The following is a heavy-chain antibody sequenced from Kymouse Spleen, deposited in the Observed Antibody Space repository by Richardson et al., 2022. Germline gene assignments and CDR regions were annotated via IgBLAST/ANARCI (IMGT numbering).Heavy chain of an antibody. CDR1: GFTFSSYA. CDR2: ISGSGGST. CDR3: ARFEYSSSSGYYYGMDV. V-gene: IGHV3-23*04. D-gene: IGHD6-6*01. Sequence: EVQLVESGGGLVQPGGSLRLSCAASGFTFSSYAMSWVRQAPGKGLEWVSAISGSGGSTYYADSVKGRFTISRDNSKNTLYLQMNSLRAEDTAVYYCARFEYSSSSGYYYGMDVWGQGTTVTVSS. J-gene: IGHJ6*02.